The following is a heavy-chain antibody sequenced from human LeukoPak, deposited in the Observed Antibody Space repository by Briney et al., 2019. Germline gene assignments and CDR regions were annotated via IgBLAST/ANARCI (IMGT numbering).Heavy chain of an antibody. V-gene: IGHV3-9*01. D-gene: IGHD4-23*01. J-gene: IGHJ6*02. Sequence: GGSLRLSCVGSGFAFHNYAMHWVRRPPGKGLEWVSAINWNSDTKAYADSVKGRFTISRDRARNSLYPQMDSLRPEDTALYYCAKDTGGNGAYFYAMDVWGRGTSVTVSS. CDR2: INWNSDTK. CDR1: GFAFHNYA. CDR3: AKDTGGNGAYFYAMDV.